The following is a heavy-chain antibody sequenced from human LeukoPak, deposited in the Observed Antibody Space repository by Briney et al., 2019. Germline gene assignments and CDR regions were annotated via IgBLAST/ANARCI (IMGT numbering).Heavy chain of an antibody. CDR2: IYYSGST. J-gene: IGHJ4*02. Sequence: SETLFPTCTFSGDFIGGGGYYWSWIRHPPGKGLEWVGYIYYSGSTYYNPPLKSRVTISVDTSKNQFSLKLSSVTAADTAVYYCARDSGYASDYWGQGTLVTVSS. D-gene: IGHD5-12*01. CDR1: GDFIGGGGYY. V-gene: IGHV4-31*02. CDR3: ARDSGYASDY.